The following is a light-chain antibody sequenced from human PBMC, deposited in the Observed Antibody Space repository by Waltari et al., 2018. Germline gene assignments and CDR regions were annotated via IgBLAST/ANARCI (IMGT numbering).Light chain of an antibody. Sequence: SYELTQPPSVSVSPGQAARITCSGDALPKKYAYWYQQKSGQAPVLVIYEDSKRPSGIPEGFSGSSSGTTATLTLSGAQVEDEGDYYCYSTDSSDTHRVFGGGTKLTVL. CDR1: ALPKKY. CDR2: EDS. V-gene: IGLV3-10*01. J-gene: IGLJ3*02. CDR3: YSTDSSDTHRV.